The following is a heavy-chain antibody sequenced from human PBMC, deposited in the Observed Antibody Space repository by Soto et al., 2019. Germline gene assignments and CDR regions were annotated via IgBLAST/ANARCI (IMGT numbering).Heavy chain of an antibody. Sequence: QVQLQQSGPGLVKPSGTLSLTCFVSGDSINNTYWWSWVRQAPEKGLEWIGEIYHTGGRSYMPSLRGRITLSVDTSKNQFSLKLTSVTAADTAVYYCTKNSAYALDYWGLGILVTVSS. J-gene: IGHJ4*02. V-gene: IGHV4-4*02. CDR1: GDSINNTYW. D-gene: IGHD5-12*01. CDR3: TKNSAYALDY. CDR2: IYHTGGR.